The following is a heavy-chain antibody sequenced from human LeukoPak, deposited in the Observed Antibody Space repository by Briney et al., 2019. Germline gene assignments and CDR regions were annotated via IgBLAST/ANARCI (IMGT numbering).Heavy chain of an antibody. CDR2: ISGSGGST. CDR3: AKDGGYCSGGSCLYYFDY. Sequence: GGSLRLSCAASGFTFSSYWMSWVRQAPGKGLEWVSAISGSGGSTYYADSVKGRFTISRDNSKNTLYLQMNSLRAEDTAVYYCAKDGGYCSGGSCLYYFDYWGQGTLVTVSS. V-gene: IGHV3-23*01. D-gene: IGHD2-15*01. J-gene: IGHJ4*02. CDR1: GFTFSSYW.